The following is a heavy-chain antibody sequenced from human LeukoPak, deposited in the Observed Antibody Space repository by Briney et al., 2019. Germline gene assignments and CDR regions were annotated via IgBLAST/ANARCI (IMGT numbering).Heavy chain of an antibody. D-gene: IGHD3-10*01. CDR1: GGSFSGYY. CDR3: ASHPGGFGESYNWFDP. J-gene: IGHJ5*02. V-gene: IGHV4-34*01. CDR2: INHSGNT. Sequence: SETLSLTCAVYGGSFSGYYWSWIRQPPGKGLEWIGEINHSGNTNYNPSLKSRVTISVDPSKNQSSLKLSSVTAADTAVYYCASHPGGFGESYNWFDPWGQGTLVTVSS.